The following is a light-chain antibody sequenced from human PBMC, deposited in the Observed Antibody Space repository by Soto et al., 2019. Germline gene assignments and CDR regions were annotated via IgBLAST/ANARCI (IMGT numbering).Light chain of an antibody. CDR3: AAWDDTLSGWV. V-gene: IGLV1-44*01. CDR2: TNN. J-gene: IGLJ3*02. Sequence: QSLLTQPPSASGTPGQRVTISCSGSSSNVGSNAVNWYQQLPGPAPKLLIYTNNQRPSGVPDRFSASKSGTSASLAIRGLHSEDEADYYCAAWDDTLSGWVFGGGTKLTVL. CDR1: SSNVGSNA.